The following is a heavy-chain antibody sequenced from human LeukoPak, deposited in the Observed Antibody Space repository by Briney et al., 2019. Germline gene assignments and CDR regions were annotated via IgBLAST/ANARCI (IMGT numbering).Heavy chain of an antibody. Sequence: PGGSLRLSCAASGFTFSSYAMSWVRQAPGKGLEWVSAISGSGGSTYYADSVKGRSTISRDNSKNTLYLQMNSLRAEDTAVYYCAKDPGWYGDFAYYFDYWGQGTLVTVSS. CDR3: AKDPGWYGDFAYYFDY. CDR1: GFTFSSYA. J-gene: IGHJ4*02. CDR2: ISGSGGST. V-gene: IGHV3-23*01. D-gene: IGHD4-17*01.